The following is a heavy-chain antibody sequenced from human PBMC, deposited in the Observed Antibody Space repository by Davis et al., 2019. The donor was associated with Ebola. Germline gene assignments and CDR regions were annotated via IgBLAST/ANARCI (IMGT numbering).Heavy chain of an antibody. CDR2: IYYSGST. CDR1: GGSISSSSYY. V-gene: IGHV4-39*01. J-gene: IGHJ4*02. CDR3: ARGRYYYDSSGYWTY. Sequence: SETLSLTCTVSGGSISSSSYYWGWIRQPPGKGLEWIGSIYYSGSTYYNPSLKSRVTISVDTSKNQFSLKLSSVTAADTAVYYCARGRYYYDSSGYWTYWGQGTLVTVSS. D-gene: IGHD3-22*01.